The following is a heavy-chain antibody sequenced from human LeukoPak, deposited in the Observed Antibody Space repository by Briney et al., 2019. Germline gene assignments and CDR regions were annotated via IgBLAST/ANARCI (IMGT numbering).Heavy chain of an antibody. Sequence: GGTLRLSCAASGFTFSSYGMSWVRQAPGKGLEWVSAISGSGGSTYYADSVKGRFTISRDNAKNSLYLQMNSLRAEDTALYYCARDRRYYGSGSVLDYWGQGTLVTVSS. D-gene: IGHD3-10*01. CDR1: GFTFSSYG. CDR2: ISGSGGST. V-gene: IGHV3-23*01. CDR3: ARDRRYYGSGSVLDY. J-gene: IGHJ4*02.